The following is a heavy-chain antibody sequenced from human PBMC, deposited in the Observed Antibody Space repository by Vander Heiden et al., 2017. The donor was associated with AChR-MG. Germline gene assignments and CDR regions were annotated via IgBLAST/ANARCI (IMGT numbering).Heavy chain of an antibody. CDR2: IDYNGNT. J-gene: IGHJ5*02. CDR1: TPSIPSHV. D-gene: IGHD4-17*01. CDR3: VAERHQFGTTGFILET. V-gene: IGHV4-59*08. Sequence: QVHLRESGPGLVKASETLSLTCTISTPSIPSHVWSWVRQFPAQTLEWIGYIDYNGNTAYNPSVRSRVLLSTTPSVDHMTLTLTSVTAADTATYYCVAERHQFGTTGFILETWGQGIAVAVS.